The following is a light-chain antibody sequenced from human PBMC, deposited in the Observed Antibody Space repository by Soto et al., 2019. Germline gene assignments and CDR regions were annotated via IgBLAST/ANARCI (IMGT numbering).Light chain of an antibody. V-gene: IGKV3-20*01. J-gene: IGKJ2*01. CDR2: GAS. CDR1: QSVGSDY. Sequence: DIVLTQSPGTLSLSPGERATLSCRASQSVGSDYLAWYQQKRGQAPRLLMYGASSRATGIPDRFSGSGSGTDFTLTISRLEPEDSAVYYCQQYGNLMSTFGQGTKLEIK. CDR3: QQYGNLMST.